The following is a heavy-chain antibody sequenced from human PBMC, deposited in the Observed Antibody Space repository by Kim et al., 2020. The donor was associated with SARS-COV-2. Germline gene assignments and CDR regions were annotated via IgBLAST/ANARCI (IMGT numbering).Heavy chain of an antibody. V-gene: IGHV6-1*01. CDR3: ARDTPGQKAYDI. Sequence: DYAGPVKRRITINADTSKNQFSLQLNSVSPEDTAVYYCARDTPGQKAYDIWGQGTMVTVSS. J-gene: IGHJ3*02.